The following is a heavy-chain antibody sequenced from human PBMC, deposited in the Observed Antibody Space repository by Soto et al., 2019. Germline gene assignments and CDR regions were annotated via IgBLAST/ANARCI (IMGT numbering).Heavy chain of an antibody. CDR3: ARESGAAAGNDY. V-gene: IGHV3-33*01. CDR1: GFTFSSYG. J-gene: IGHJ4*02. D-gene: IGHD6-13*01. CDR2: IWYDGSNK. Sequence: QVQLVESGGGVVQPGRSLRLSCAASGFTFSSYGMHWVRQAPGKGLEWVAVIWYDGSNKYYADSVKGRFTISRDNSKNTLYLQMNSLRAEDTAVYYCARESGAAAGNDYWGQGTLVTVSS.